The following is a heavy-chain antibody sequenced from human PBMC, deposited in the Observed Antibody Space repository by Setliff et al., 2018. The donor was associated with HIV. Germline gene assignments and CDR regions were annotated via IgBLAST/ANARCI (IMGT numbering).Heavy chain of an antibody. CDR3: AKPTSGMYPRSFDL. CDR1: GFTFNTYA. V-gene: IGHV3-23*01. J-gene: IGHJ3*01. D-gene: IGHD1-1*01. CDR2: ISGSGGST. Sequence: GGSLRLSCAASGFTFNTYAMSWVRQAPGKGLEWVSVISGSGGSTFYADSVKGRFTISRDNSKNTLYLEMSGLRAEDTAIYCCAKPTSGMYPRSFDLWGQGTMVTVSS.